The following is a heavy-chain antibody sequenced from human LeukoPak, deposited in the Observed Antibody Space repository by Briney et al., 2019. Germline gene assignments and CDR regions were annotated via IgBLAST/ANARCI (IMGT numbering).Heavy chain of an antibody. J-gene: IGHJ5*02. CDR3: AREVPTAWFDP. CDR1: GGSFSGYY. D-gene: IGHD1-1*01. Sequence: PSETLSLTCAVYGGSFSGYYWSWIRQPPGKGLEWIGYIYYSGSTNYNPSLKSRVTISVDTSKNQFSLKLSSVTAADTAVYYCAREVPTAWFDPWGQGTLVTVSS. CDR2: IYYSGST. V-gene: IGHV4-59*01.